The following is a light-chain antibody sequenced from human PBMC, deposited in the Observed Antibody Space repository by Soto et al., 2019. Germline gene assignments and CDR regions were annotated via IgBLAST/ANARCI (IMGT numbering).Light chain of an antibody. CDR1: SSNIGSNY. CDR3: AAWGDSLNVV. V-gene: IGLV1-47*01. CDR2: RNN. J-gene: IGLJ2*01. Sequence: QSVLTQPPSASGTPGQRVTISCSGSSSNIGSNYVYWYQQLPGTAPKLLIYRNNHRPLGNPDHFSGSKSGTSASLAISGLRSEDEAEYYCAAWGDSLNVVFGGRTNLTFL.